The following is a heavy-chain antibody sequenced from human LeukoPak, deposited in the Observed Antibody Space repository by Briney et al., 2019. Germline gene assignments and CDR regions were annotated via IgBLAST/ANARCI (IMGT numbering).Heavy chain of an antibody. CDR3: AKDRETTSSGTFDY. CDR2: IYSGGAT. V-gene: IGHV3-53*05. CDR1: GFIVSSNY. D-gene: IGHD1-1*01. J-gene: IGHJ4*02. Sequence: GGSLRLSCAASGFIVSSNYMSWVRQAPGKGLEWVSVIYSGGATYYADSVKGRFTISRDNSNNTLYLRMNSLRAEDTGVYYCAKDRETTSSGTFDYWGQGTLVTVSS.